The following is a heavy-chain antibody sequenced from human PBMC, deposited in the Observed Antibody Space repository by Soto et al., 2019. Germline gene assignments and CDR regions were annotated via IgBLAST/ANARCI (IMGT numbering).Heavy chain of an antibody. CDR3: ARDVGGWVFDI. CDR2: IYSGGNT. D-gene: IGHD2-15*01. V-gene: IGHV3-53*02. Sequence: EVQLVETGGGLIQPGGSLRLSCAASGFTVSSNYMSWVRQAPGKGLEWVSVIYSGGNTYYADSVKGRFIISRDNSKNTLYLQMNSLRAEDTAVYYCARDVGGWVFDIWGQGTMVTVSS. CDR1: GFTVSSNY. J-gene: IGHJ3*02.